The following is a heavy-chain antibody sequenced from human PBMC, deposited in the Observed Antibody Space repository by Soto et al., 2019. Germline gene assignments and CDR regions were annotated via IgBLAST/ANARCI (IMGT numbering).Heavy chain of an antibody. Sequence: PSETLSLTCTVSGGSISSSSYYWGWIRQPPGKGLEWIGSIYYSGSTYYNPSLKSRVTISVDTSKNQFSLKLSSVTAADTAVYYCARLASWGGSRPYNWFDPWGQGTLVTVS. CDR2: IYYSGST. CDR3: ARLASWGGSRPYNWFDP. J-gene: IGHJ5*02. D-gene: IGHD2-2*01. V-gene: IGHV4-39*01. CDR1: GGSISSSSYY.